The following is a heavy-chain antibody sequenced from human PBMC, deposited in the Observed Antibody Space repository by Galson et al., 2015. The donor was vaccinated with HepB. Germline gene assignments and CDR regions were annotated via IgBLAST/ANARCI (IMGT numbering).Heavy chain of an antibody. D-gene: IGHD2-2*01. CDR3: ARGDEYQLLPYYGMDV. CDR1: GFTFSSYA. V-gene: IGHV3-30-3*01. J-gene: IGHJ6*02. CDR2: ISYDGSNK. Sequence: SLRLSCAASGFTFSSYAMHWVRQAPGKGLEWVAVISYDGSNKYYADSVKGRFTISRDNSKNTLYLQMNSLRAEDTAVYYCARGDEYQLLPYYGMDVWGQGTTVTVSS.